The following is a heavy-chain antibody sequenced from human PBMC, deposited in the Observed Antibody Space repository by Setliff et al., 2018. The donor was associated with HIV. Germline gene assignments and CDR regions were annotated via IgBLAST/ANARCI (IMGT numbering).Heavy chain of an antibody. D-gene: IGHD3-16*01. CDR3: ARDIYDLSSYHHYRHDCFDP. CDR1: GYTFSTYA. CDR2: ISAGKGMT. J-gene: IGHJ5*02. Sequence: GASVKVSCKASGYTFSTYAMHWVRQAPGQRLEWMGWISAGKGMTKYSKKFQGRVTLTRDTAASTAYMELSSLRSEDTAVYYCARDIYDLSSYHHYRHDCFDPWGQGTLVTVSS. V-gene: IGHV1-3*01.